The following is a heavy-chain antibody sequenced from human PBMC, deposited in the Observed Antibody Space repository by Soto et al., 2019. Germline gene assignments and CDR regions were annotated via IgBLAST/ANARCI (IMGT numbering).Heavy chain of an antibody. CDR2: INPKSRGT. CDR1: GYTFTDYF. Sequence: ASVKVSCKTSGYTFTDYFIHWLLQAPGQGFEWMGWINPKSRGTTYAQKFQGRVTMTRDTSNSTAYMELRGLRSDDTAIYYCARVTLKAGNWFDPWGQGTLVTVSS. J-gene: IGHJ5*02. V-gene: IGHV1-2*02. CDR3: ARVTLKAGNWFDP.